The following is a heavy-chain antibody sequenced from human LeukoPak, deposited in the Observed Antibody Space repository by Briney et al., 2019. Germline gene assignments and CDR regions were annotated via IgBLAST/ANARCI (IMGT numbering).Heavy chain of an antibody. D-gene: IGHD1-26*01. CDR2: IYYSGAT. CDR3: ARAQYSGSCFDY. J-gene: IGHJ4*01. CDR1: VVSISGYF. V-gene: IGHV4-59*13. Sequence: SETLSLTCTVSVVSISGYFWSWVRQAPGTGLEWIGHIYYSGATNYNPSLRSRITISVDTSRNQFSLKLRSVTAADTAVYCCARAQYSGSCFDYWGHGNLFTVSS.